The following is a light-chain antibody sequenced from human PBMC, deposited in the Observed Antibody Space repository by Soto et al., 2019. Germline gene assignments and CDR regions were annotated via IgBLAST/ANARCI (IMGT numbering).Light chain of an antibody. J-gene: IGKJ5*01. Sequence: EIVMTQSPATLSVSPGERATLSCSASQSVSSNLAWFQQKPGQAPRLLIYDASTRATGIPARFSGSGSGTEITLTISSLQSEDFAVYYCQQYNYWSPITFGQGTRLEIK. CDR3: QQYNYWSPIT. V-gene: IGKV3-15*01. CDR2: DAS. CDR1: QSVSSN.